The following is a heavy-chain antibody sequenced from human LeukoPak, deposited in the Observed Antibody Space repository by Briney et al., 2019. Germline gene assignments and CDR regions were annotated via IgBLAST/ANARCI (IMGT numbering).Heavy chain of an antibody. CDR1: GGTFTSYA. V-gene: IGHV1-69*13. CDR3: ARVRGYYDILTGYYYFDY. J-gene: IGHJ4*02. CDR2: IIPIFGTA. Sequence: SVKVSCKASGGTFTSYAISWVRQAPGQGLEWMGGIIPIFGTANYAQKFQGRVTITADESTSTAYMELSSLRSEDTAVYYCARVRGYYDILTGYYYFDYWGQGTLVTVSS. D-gene: IGHD3-9*01.